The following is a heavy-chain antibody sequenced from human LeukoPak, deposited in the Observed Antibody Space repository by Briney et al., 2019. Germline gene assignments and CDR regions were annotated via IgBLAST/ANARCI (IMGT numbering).Heavy chain of an antibody. CDR1: GFTFSSYW. V-gene: IGHV3-7*01. J-gene: IGHJ6*02. Sequence: PGGSLRLSRAASGFTFSSYWMSWVRQAPGKGLEWVANIKQDGSEKYYVDSVKGRFTISRDNAKNSLYLQMNSLRAEDTAVYYCAQLLEGGYYGMDVWGQGTTVTVSS. CDR2: IKQDGSEK. D-gene: IGHD2-2*01. CDR3: AQLLEGGYYGMDV.